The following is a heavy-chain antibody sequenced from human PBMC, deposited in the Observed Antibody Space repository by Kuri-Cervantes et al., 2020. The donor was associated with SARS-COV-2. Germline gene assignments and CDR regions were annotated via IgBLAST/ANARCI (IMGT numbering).Heavy chain of an antibody. Sequence: SETLSLTCGIYGGSFSGYFWTWIRQPPGKGLEWIGEVIHCGSTKHNPSLKSRVTISVDTSKNQFSLKLNSVTAADTAVYYCARTLYSSSSPLLYYYYYGMDVWGQGTTVTVSS. D-gene: IGHD6-6*01. CDR3: ARTLYSSSSPLLYYYYYGMDV. CDR2: VIHCGST. CDR1: GGSFSGYF. V-gene: IGHV4-34*12. J-gene: IGHJ6*02.